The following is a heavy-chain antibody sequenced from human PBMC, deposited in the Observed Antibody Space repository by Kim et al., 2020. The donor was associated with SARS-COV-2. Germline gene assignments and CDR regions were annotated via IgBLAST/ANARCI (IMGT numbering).Heavy chain of an antibody. V-gene: IGHV3-30*02. Sequence: YSDFVKGRYTISRDNSKNTLYLQMNSLRGEDTAVYYCAKDRYRYSGSSDFWGQGTLVTVSS. D-gene: IGHD1-26*01. CDR3: AKDRYRYSGSSDF. J-gene: IGHJ4*02.